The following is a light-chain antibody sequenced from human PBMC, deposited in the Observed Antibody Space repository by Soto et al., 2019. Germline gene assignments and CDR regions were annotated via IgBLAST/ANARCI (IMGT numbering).Light chain of an antibody. Sequence: QSALTQPASVSGSPGQSITISCTGTSSDVGGYNYVSWYQQHPGKAPKLMIYEVSNRPSGVSNRFSGSKSGNTASLTISGLQAGDEADYYCRSYTSSRTLVFGGGTKVTVL. CDR1: SSDVGGYNY. V-gene: IGLV2-14*01. CDR3: RSYTSSRTLV. CDR2: EVS. J-gene: IGLJ2*01.